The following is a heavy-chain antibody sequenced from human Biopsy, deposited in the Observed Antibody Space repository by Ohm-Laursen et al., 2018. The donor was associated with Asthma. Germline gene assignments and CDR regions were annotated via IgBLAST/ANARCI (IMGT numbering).Heavy chain of an antibody. J-gene: IGHJ6*02. CDR1: GGTFSNFA. D-gene: IGHD6-19*01. CDR3: ARCQVGYSSGWSLLLKKIYYSGMDV. Sequence: AASVKVSCKAPGGTFSNFAISWVRQAPGQGLEWLGGIMTVFGTTNYAQKFQGRATITADESTGTAYMEVTSLRSEDTAIYYCARCQVGYSSGWSLLLKKIYYSGMDVWGQGTAVTVSS. V-gene: IGHV1-69*13. CDR2: IMTVFGTT.